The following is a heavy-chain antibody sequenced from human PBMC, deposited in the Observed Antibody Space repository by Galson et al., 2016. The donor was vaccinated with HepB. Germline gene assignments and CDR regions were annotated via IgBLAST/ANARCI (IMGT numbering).Heavy chain of an antibody. Sequence: SLRLSCAASGFSVSSNYMNWVRQAPGKGLEWVSIIYNSGRTYYADSVKGRFTISRDNSKNTLYLQMNRLRAEDTAVYYCATVGGSSYGARNDGFDIWGHGTMVTVAS. J-gene: IGHJ3*02. V-gene: IGHV3-53*01. CDR1: GFSVSSNY. CDR2: IYNSGRT. CDR3: ATVGGSSYGARNDGFDI. D-gene: IGHD5-18*01.